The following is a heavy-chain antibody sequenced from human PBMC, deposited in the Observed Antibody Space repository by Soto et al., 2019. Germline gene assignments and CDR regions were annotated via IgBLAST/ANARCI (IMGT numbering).Heavy chain of an antibody. Sequence: GGSLRLSCAASGFTLRTSAMTWVRQAPGKGLEWISAISGSGSFTLYADTVRGRFTISRDNSQNQLYLQMNNLRGGDTAMYYCAKIPTGSGSSKFDYWGQGIQGTVAS. V-gene: IGHV3-23*01. J-gene: IGHJ4*02. CDR3: AKIPTGSGSSKFDY. D-gene: IGHD3-10*01. CDR1: GFTLRTSA. CDR2: ISGSGSFT.